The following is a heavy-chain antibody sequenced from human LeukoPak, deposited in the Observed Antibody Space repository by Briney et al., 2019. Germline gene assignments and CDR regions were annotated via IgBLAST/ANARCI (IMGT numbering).Heavy chain of an antibody. CDR2: ISYDGSNK. J-gene: IGHJ4*02. CDR3: AKDYGDYSYYFDY. CDR1: GFTFSSYA. V-gene: IGHV3-30*14. D-gene: IGHD4-17*01. Sequence: PGGSLRLSCAASGFTFSSYAMHWVRQAPGKGLEWVAVISYDGSNKYYADSVKGRFTISRDNSRNTVYLQMNSLRAEDTAVYYCAKDYGDYSYYFDYWGQGTLVTVSS.